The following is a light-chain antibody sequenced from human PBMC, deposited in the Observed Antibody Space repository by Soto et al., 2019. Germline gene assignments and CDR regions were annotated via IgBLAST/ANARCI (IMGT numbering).Light chain of an antibody. Sequence: QSALTQPASVSGSPGQSITISCTGTSGDVGAYNYVSWYQQHPGKAPKLIISDVSNRPSGISNRFSGSKSGNTASLTISGLQAEDEADYYCSSYTSGSTLVFGGGTK. CDR3: SSYTSGSTLV. V-gene: IGLV2-14*01. CDR2: DVS. CDR1: SGDVGAYNY. J-gene: IGLJ2*01.